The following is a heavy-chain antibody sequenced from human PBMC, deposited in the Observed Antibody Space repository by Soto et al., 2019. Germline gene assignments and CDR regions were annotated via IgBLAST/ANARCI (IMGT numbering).Heavy chain of an antibody. V-gene: IGHV3-21*01. CDR1: GFTFSSYS. Sequence: GGSLRLSCAASGFTFSSYSMNWVRQAPGKGLEWVSSISSSSSYIYYADSVKGRFTISRDNAKNSLYLQMNSLRAEDTAVYYCARDRALYRGELSLSLDYWGQGTLVTVSS. CDR2: ISSSSSYI. D-gene: IGHD3-16*02. J-gene: IGHJ4*02. CDR3: ARDRALYRGELSLSLDY.